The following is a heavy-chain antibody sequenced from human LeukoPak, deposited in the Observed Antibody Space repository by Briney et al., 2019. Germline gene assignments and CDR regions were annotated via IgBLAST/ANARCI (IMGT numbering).Heavy chain of an antibody. J-gene: IGHJ4*02. CDR3: AHQGYFDY. D-gene: IGHD2-2*01. CDR1: GGSISSSRDY. CDR2: IYYSGST. V-gene: IGHV4-39*01. Sequence: SETLSLTCTVSGGSISSSRDYWAWLRQPPGKGLEWIANIYYSGSTYYSPSLKRRVTISVDTSKNQFSLKLSSVTAADTAVYYCAHQGYFDYWGQGTLVTVSS.